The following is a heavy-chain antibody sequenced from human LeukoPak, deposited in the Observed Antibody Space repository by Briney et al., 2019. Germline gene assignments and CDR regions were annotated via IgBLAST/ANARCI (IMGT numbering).Heavy chain of an antibody. D-gene: IGHD3-16*02. CDR2: IYYSGST. J-gene: IGHJ5*02. CDR3: ARQQLITFGGVIVRFWFDP. V-gene: IGHV4-39*01. Sequence: SETLSLTCTVSGGSISSSSYCWGWIRQPPGKGLEWIGSIYYSGSTYYNPSLKSRVTISVDTSKNQFSLKLSSVTAADTAVYYCARQQLITFGGVIVRFWFDPWGQGTLVTVSS. CDR1: GGSISSSSYC.